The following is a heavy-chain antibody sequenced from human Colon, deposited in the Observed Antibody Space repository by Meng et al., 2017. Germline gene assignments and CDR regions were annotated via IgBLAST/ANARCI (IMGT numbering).Heavy chain of an antibody. CDR3: ARGAVDFDY. Sequence: QMQLVQSGAEVKKSGSSVKVSCKASGGTFTTYTYTWIRQAPGQGLEWVGGIIPLTGTTKSTQRLQGRLTITADKTTNTVYMDLTSLRSDDTAVYFCARGAVDFDYWGQGTLVTVSS. D-gene: IGHD2-15*01. CDR2: IIPLTGTT. V-gene: IGHV1-69*06. CDR1: GGTFTTYT. J-gene: IGHJ4*02.